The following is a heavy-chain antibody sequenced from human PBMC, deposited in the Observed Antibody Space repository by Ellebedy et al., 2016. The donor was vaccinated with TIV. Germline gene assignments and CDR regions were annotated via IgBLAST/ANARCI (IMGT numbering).Heavy chain of an antibody. J-gene: IGHJ6*02. D-gene: IGHD5-18*01. CDR2: IMQDASEK. Sequence: GESLKISCAASEFTDSSNYVSWVRQAPGKGLEWVANIMQDASEKNYVDSVEGRFTISRDNAKSSLSLQMNSLRAEDTAVYYCARFMVTTSRYYNYGMDVWGQGTTVTVSS. V-gene: IGHV3-7*01. CDR3: ARFMVTTSRYYNYGMDV. CDR1: EFTDSSNY.